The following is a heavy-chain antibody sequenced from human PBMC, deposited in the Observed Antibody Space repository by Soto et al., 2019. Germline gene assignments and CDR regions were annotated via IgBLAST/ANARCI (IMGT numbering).Heavy chain of an antibody. D-gene: IGHD2-2*01. CDR2: IIPIFGTA. V-gene: IGHV1-69*01. CDR3: ARQSQEYCSSTSCYFGEDYYYGMDV. J-gene: IGHJ6*02. CDR1: GGTFSSYA. Sequence: QVQLVQSGAEVKKPGSSVKVSCKASGGTFSSYAISWVRQAPGQGLEWMGGIIPIFGTANYAQKFQGRVTITADESTSTAYMELSSLRSEDTAVYYCARQSQEYCSSTSCYFGEDYYYGMDVWGQGSTVTVSS.